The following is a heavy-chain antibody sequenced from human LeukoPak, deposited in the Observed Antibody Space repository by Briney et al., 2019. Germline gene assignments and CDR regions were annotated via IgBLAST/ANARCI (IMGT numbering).Heavy chain of an antibody. D-gene: IGHD3-10*01. CDR3: ARDRKPQTSPRGSYGIDV. Sequence: QPGRSLRLSCAASGFTFSSYGMHWVRQAPGKGLEWVAVIWYDGSNKYYADSVKGRFTISRDNSKNTLYLQMNSLRAEDTAVYYCARDRKPQTSPRGSYGIDVWGKGTTVTVSS. CDR2: IWYDGSNK. J-gene: IGHJ6*04. CDR1: GFTFSSYG. V-gene: IGHV3-33*01.